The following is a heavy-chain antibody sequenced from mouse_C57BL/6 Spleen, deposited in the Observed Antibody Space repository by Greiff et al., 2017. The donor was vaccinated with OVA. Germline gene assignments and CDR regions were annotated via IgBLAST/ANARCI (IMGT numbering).Heavy chain of an antibody. V-gene: IGHV1-69*01. J-gene: IGHJ4*01. CDR3: ARRGSISHYAMDY. D-gene: IGHD1-1*01. Sequence: VQLQQPGAELVMPGASVKLSCTASGFNFKGYWMHWVKQRPGQGLEWIGEIDPSDGYTKYAQKFKGKSTLTVDKSSSTAYMQLSSLTSEDSAVYYGARRGSISHYAMDYWGQGTSVTVSS. CDR2: IDPSDGYT. CDR1: GFNFKGYW.